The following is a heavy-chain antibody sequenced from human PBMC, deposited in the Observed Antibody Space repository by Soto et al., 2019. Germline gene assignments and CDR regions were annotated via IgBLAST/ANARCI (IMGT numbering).Heavy chain of an antibody. J-gene: IGHJ2*01. D-gene: IGHD4-17*01. CDR1: GFTFSNYG. Sequence: QVQLVESGGGVVQPGESLRLSCVVSGFTFSNYGLHWVRQAPGKGLEWVAVISNDGRSEYYADSVKGRFTISRDNSKNALYLQMNSLRPEDTAVYYCAKDAMPTVTTVLWYFDLWGRGTLVTVSS. CDR3: AKDAMPTVTTVLWYFDL. CDR2: ISNDGRSE. V-gene: IGHV3-30*18.